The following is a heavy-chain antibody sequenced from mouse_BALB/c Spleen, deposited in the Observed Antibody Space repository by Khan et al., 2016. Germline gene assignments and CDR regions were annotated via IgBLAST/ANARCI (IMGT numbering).Heavy chain of an antibody. CDR3: TRPFAY. J-gene: IGHJ3*01. CDR1: GFTFSNYW. CDR2: IRLQSNNYAT. Sequence: EVELVESGGGLVQPGGSMKLSCVASGFTFSNYWMNWVRQFPEKGLEWIAEIRLQSNNYATHYAESVKGRFTTSRDDSKSSVYLQMNNLRPEDTGIYYCTRPFAYWGQGTLVTVSA. V-gene: IGHV6-6*02.